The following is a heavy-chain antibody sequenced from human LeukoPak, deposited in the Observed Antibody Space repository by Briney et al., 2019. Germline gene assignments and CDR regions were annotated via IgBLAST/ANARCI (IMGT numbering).Heavy chain of an antibody. V-gene: IGHV4-4*07. CDR2: IYTSGST. D-gene: IGHD6-13*01. J-gene: IGHJ4*02. Sequence: SETLSLTCTVSGGSISSYYWSWIRQPAGKGLEWIGRIYTSGSTNYNPSLKSRVTMSVDTSKNQFSLKLSSVTAADTAVYYCAATPFGAIAAAGTFDYWGQGTLVTVSS. CDR3: AATPFGAIAAAGTFDY. CDR1: GGSISSYY.